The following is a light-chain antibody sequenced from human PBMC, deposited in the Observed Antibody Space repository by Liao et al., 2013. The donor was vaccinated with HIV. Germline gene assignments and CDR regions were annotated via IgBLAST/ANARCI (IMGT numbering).Light chain of an antibody. V-gene: IGLV3-1*01. J-gene: IGLJ3*02. CDR3: QAWDSSTWV. Sequence: SYELTQPPSVSVSPGQTASITCSGDKLGEKYACWYQQKAGQSPVLVIYQDNKRPSGIPERFSGSNSGNTATLTISGTQTLDEADYYCQAWDSSTWVFGGGTKLTVL. CDR2: QDN. CDR1: KLGEKY.